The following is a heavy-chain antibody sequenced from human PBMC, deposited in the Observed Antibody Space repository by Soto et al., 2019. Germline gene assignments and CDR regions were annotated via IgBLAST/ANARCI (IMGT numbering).Heavy chain of an antibody. J-gene: IGHJ6*02. CDR2: IWYDGSKK. CDR3: ARDASYYSLWSGYYPSRNGMDV. CDR1: GFTFSSFG. Sequence: GGSLRLSCAASGFTFSSFGMHWVSQAPGKGLEWVSLIWYDGSKKSYGDSVKGRFTISRDNSRNTVYLQMNSLRADDTAVYYCARDASYYSLWSGYYPSRNGMDVWGQGTTDTVSS. D-gene: IGHD3-3*01. V-gene: IGHV3-33*01.